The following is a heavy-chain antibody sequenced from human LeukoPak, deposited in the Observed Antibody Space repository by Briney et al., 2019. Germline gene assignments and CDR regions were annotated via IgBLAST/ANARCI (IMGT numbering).Heavy chain of an antibody. V-gene: IGHV3-74*01. CDR2: INSDGSWT. CDR1: GTYW. CDR3: ARDFGGQLLWFDY. Sequence: GGSLRLSCAASGTYWMHWVRQAPGKGLVWVSHINSDGSWTGYADSVKGRFTISRDNAKNSLYLQMNSLRAEDTAVYYCARDFGGQLLWFDYWGQGTLVTVSS. J-gene: IGHJ4*02. D-gene: IGHD2-2*01.